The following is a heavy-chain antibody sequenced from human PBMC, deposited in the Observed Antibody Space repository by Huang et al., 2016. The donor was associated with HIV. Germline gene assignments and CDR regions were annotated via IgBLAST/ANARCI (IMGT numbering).Heavy chain of an antibody. Sequence: EVQLVQSGAEVKKPGESLKISCKTAGYSFTSYWINWVRQMPGKGLEWIGIIYPVDSEATYGPSFQGQFTMSADKSITTVYLQWSSLKASDTAIYYCVRDGPAGFEHWGQGTLVTVSS. V-gene: IGHV5-51*03. J-gene: IGHJ4*02. CDR1: GYSFTSYW. CDR3: VRDGPAGFEH. D-gene: IGHD4-17*01. CDR2: IYPVDSEA.